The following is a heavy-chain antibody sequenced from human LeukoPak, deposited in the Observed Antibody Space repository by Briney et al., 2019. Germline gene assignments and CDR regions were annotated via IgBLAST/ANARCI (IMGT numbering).Heavy chain of an antibody. V-gene: IGHV3-15*01. D-gene: IGHD6-19*01. CDR1: GFTFRNAW. CDR3: TTRSAVAGTLVF. Sequence: GGSLRLSCAASGFTFRNAWMSWVRQAPGKGLEWVGRIKRKSDGETTDYNAPVKGRFSVSRDDSRNTLYLQMNSLKIEDTAVYYCTTRSAVAGTLVFWGQGTLVTVSS. CDR2: IKRKSDGETT. J-gene: IGHJ4*02.